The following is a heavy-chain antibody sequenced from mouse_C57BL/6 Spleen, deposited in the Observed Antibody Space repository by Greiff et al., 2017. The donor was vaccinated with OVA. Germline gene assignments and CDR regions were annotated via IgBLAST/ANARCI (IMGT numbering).Heavy chain of an antibody. CDR2: ISSGGDYI. V-gene: IGHV5-9-1*02. J-gene: IGHJ4*01. Sequence: EVKLVESGEGLVKPGGSLKLSCAASGFTFSSYAMSWVRPTPEKRLEWVAYISSGGDYIYYADTVKGRFTISRDNARNTLYLQMSSLKSEDTAMYYCTRDGYDYDGAFYAMDYWGQGTSVTVSS. CDR3: TRDGYDYDGAFYAMDY. CDR1: GFTFSSYA. D-gene: IGHD2-4*01.